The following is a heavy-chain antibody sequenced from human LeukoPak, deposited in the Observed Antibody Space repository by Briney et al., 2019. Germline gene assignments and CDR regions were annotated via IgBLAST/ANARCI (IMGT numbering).Heavy chain of an antibody. V-gene: IGHV3-7*04. CDR3: ARFAEPPQYFDY. CDR1: GFTFSTYW. J-gene: IGHJ4*02. Sequence: GGSLRLSCSASGFTFSTYWMTWVRQAPGKGLEWVANIKPDGSDKYYVDSVKGRFTISRDNAKNSLYLQMNSLRAVDTGVYYCARFAEPPQYFDYWGQGTLVTVSS. D-gene: IGHD1-26*01. CDR2: IKPDGSDK.